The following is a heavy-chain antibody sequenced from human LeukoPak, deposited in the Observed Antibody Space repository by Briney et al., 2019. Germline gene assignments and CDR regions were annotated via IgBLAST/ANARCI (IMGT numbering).Heavy chain of an antibody. CDR1: GFSFSGFA. V-gene: IGHV3-30*04. CDR2: ISYDGSNT. J-gene: IGHJ4*02. Sequence: GGSLRLSCAASGFSFSGFAMHWVRQAPGKGLEWVAVISYDGSNTYYADSVKGRFTIPRDNSKNTLYLQMNSLRAEDTAVYYCARDDRGIAAAGFFDYWGQGTLVTVSS. CDR3: ARDDRGIAAAGFFDY. D-gene: IGHD6-13*01.